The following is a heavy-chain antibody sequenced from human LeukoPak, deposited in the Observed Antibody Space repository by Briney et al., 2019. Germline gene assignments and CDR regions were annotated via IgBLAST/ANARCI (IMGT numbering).Heavy chain of an antibody. CDR2: INSDGSST. D-gene: IGHD2-2*01. V-gene: IGHV3-74*01. CDR1: GFTFSSYW. Sequence: GGSLRLSCAASGFTFSSYWMHWVRQAPGKGLVWVSRINSDGSSTSYADSVKGRFTISRDNAKNTLYLQMNSLRAEDTAVYYCASNSSSYYYYGMDVWGQGTTVTVSS. J-gene: IGHJ6*02. CDR3: ASNSSSYYYYGMDV.